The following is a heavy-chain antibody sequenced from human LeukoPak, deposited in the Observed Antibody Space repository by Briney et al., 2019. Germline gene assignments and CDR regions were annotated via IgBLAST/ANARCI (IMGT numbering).Heavy chain of an antibody. CDR2: IYYSGST. J-gene: IGHJ4*02. Sequence: SETLSLTCTVSGGSISSSSYYWGWIRQPPGKGLEWIGGIYYSGSTYYNPSLKSRVTISVDTSKNQFSLKLSSVTAADTAVYYCARLIRSVVTPDYWGQGTLVTVSS. CDR1: GGSISSSSYY. CDR3: ARLIRSVVTPDY. D-gene: IGHD4-23*01. V-gene: IGHV4-39*01.